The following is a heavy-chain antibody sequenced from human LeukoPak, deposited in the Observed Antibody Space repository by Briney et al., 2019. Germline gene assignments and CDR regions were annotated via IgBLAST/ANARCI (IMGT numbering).Heavy chain of an antibody. V-gene: IGHV3-66*01. J-gene: IGHJ4*02. Sequence: PGGSLRLSCAASGFTVSSNYMSWVRQAPGKGLEWVSVIYSGGSTYYADSVKGRFTISRDNSKNTLYLQMNSLRAEDTAAYYCARALVSSGWFGDYWGQGTLVTVSS. D-gene: IGHD6-19*01. CDR1: GFTVSSNY. CDR3: ARALVSSGWFGDY. CDR2: IYSGGST.